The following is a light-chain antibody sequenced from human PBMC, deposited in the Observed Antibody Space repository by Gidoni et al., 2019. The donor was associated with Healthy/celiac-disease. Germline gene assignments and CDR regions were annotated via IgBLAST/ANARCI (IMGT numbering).Light chain of an antibody. CDR1: QSISSY. CDR3: QQSYSTPRAVT. V-gene: IGKV1-39*01. CDR2: AAS. J-gene: IGKJ4*01. Sequence: DIQMTQSPSSLSASVGDRVTITCRASQSISSYLNWYQQKPGKAPKLLIYAASSLQSGVPSRFSGSGSGTDFTLTISSLQPEDFATYYCQQSYSTPRAVTFXGXTKVEIK.